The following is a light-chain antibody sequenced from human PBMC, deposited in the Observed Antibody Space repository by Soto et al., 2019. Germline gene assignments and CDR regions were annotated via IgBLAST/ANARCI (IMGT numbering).Light chain of an antibody. J-gene: IGKJ5*01. Sequence: SPGTLSLSPGERATLSCRASQSVSSNYLAWHQQKPGQAPRLLIYGASTRATGIPDRFSGSGSGTDFTLTISRLEPEDFAVYYCQQYGTSPLITFGQGTRLEIK. V-gene: IGKV3-20*01. CDR1: QSVSSNY. CDR2: GAS. CDR3: QQYGTSPLIT.